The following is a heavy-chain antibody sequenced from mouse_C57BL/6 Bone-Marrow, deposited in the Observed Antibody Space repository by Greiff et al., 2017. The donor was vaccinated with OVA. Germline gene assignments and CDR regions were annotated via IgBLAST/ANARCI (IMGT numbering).Heavy chain of an antibody. CDR2: IDPSDSET. Sequence: QVQLQQPGAELVRPGSSVKLSCKASGYTFTSYWMHWVKQRPIQGLEWIGNIDPSDSETHYNQKFKDKATLTVDKSSSTAYMQLSSLTSEDSAVYYCARTGSRGGFAYWGQGTLVTVSA. J-gene: IGHJ3*01. CDR3: ARTGSRGGFAY. D-gene: IGHD1-1*01. CDR1: GYTFTSYW. V-gene: IGHV1-52*01.